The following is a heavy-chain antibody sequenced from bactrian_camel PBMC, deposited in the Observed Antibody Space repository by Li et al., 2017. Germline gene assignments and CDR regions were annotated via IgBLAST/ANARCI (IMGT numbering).Heavy chain of an antibody. CDR2: LSDDGDT. CDR1: GGTASSYC. Sequence: HVQLVESGGGAVEAGGSLRLSCAASGGTASSYCMGWFRQVPGKEREGVALLSDDGDTTYADFAQGRFAISKDNTKNILYLQMNTLQPEDTGTYQCAAEVVLGRCLGGYEYKSWGQGTQVTVS. CDR3: AAEVVLGRCLGGYEYKS. V-gene: IGHV3S57*01. D-gene: IGHD1*01. J-gene: IGHJ4*01.